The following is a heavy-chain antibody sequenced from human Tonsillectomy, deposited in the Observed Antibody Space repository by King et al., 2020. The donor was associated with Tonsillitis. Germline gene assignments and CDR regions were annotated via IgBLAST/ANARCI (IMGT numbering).Heavy chain of an antibody. D-gene: IGHD3/OR15-3a*01. Sequence: LQLVQSGAEVKKPGASVKVSCKASGYTFTNYAMHWVRQAPGQRLEWMGWINAGNGNTKYSQNFQGRVTITRDTSASTAYMELSSLRSEDTAVYYCARGIWTGYQINYFDYWGQGTLVTVSS. CDR1: GYTFTNYA. V-gene: IGHV1-3*01. J-gene: IGHJ4*02. CDR2: INAGNGNT. CDR3: ARGIWTGYQINYFDY.